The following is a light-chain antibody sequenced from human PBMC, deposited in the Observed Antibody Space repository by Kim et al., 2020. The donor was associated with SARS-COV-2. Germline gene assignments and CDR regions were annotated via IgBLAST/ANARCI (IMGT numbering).Light chain of an antibody. V-gene: IGLV1-47*01. CDR1: SSNIGSNY. Sequence: GKRFTISCSGSSSNIGSNYVYWYQQLPGTAPKLLIYRNNQRPSGVPDRFSGSKSGTSASLAISGLRSEDEADYYCAAWDDSLSVVVFGGGTQLTVL. CDR3: AAWDDSLSVVV. CDR2: RNN. J-gene: IGLJ2*01.